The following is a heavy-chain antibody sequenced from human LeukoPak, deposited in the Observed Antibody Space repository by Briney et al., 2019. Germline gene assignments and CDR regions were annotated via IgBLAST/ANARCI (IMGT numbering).Heavy chain of an antibody. V-gene: IGHV1-2*02. CDR3: ARDLYERWLRLPLGY. CDR1: GYTFTGHY. J-gene: IGHJ4*02. CDR2: INPNSGGT. Sequence: ASVKVSCKASGYTFTGHYIHWVRQAPGQGLEWMGWINPNSGGTNYAQKSQGRVTMTRDTSISTAYMELSRLRSDDTAVYYCARDLYERWLRLPLGYWGQGTLVTVSS. D-gene: IGHD5-12*01.